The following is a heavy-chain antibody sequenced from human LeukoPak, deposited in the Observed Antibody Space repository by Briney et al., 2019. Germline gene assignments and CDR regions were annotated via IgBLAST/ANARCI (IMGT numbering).Heavy chain of an antibody. D-gene: IGHD2-15*01. J-gene: IGHJ4*02. Sequence: GGSLRLSCAASGFTFSSYSMNWVRQAPGKGLEWVSSISSSSSYIYYADSVKSRFTISRDNAKNSLYLQMNSLRAEDTAVYYCASAPIGYCSGGSCFHWGQGTLVTVSS. V-gene: IGHV3-21*01. CDR3: ASAPIGYCSGGSCFH. CDR2: ISSSSSYI. CDR1: GFTFSSYS.